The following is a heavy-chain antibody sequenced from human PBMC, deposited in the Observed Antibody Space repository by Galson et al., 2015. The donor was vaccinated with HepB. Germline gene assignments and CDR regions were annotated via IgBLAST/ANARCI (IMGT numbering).Heavy chain of an antibody. D-gene: IGHD6-19*01. CDR3: ARGYSSGWYGGNYFDY. J-gene: IGHJ4*02. CDR2: IIPIFGTA. Sequence: SVKVSCKASGGTFSSYAISWVRQAPGQGLEWMGGIIPIFGTANYAQKFQGRVTITADESTSTAYMELSSLRSEDTAVYYCARGYSSGWYGGNYFDYWGQGTLVTVSS. CDR1: GGTFSSYA. V-gene: IGHV1-69*13.